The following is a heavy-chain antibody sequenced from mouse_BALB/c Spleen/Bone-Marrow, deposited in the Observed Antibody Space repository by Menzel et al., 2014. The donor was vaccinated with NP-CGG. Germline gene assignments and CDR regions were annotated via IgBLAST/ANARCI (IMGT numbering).Heavy chain of an antibody. V-gene: IGHV1S16*01. CDR1: GYTFTSYW. Sequence: QVQLQQSGAELVKPGASVKLSCEASGYTFTSYWMDWVKLRPGQGFEWIGEINPSNGGTNYNEKFKRKATLTVDKSSSTAYMQLSSLTSEDSAVYYCTYMGYYGSSYAMDYWGQGTSVTVSS. CDR3: TYMGYYGSSYAMDY. D-gene: IGHD1-1*01. J-gene: IGHJ4*01. CDR2: INPSNGGT.